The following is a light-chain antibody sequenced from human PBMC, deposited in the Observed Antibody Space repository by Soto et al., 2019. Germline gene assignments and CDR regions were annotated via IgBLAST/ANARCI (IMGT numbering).Light chain of an antibody. V-gene: IGKV1-9*01. Sequence: DIQLTQSPSFLSASVGDTVTITCRASQGMSTYLAWYQQKPGKVPKLLIRSASTLQSGVPPRFSGGGSGTEFTLTISTLQPDDSGIYYCQQLNGYKLAFGGGTNVRSN. CDR1: QGMSTY. CDR2: SAS. CDR3: QQLNGYKLA. J-gene: IGKJ4*01.